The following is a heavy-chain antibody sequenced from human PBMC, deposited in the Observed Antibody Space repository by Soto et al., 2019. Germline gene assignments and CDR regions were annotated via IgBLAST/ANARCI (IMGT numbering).Heavy chain of an antibody. CDR1: GGSISSGGYS. CDR3: ARGPYISPSHFDY. CDR2: IYHSGTT. Sequence: SETLSLTCAVSGGSISSGGYSWSWIRQPPGKGLEWIGYIYHSGTTYYNPSLKSRVTISLDRSKTQFSLEVSAVTAADTAVYYCARGPYISPSHFDYWCQENLVAVSS. J-gene: IGHJ4*01. D-gene: IGHD5-18*01. V-gene: IGHV4-30-2*01.